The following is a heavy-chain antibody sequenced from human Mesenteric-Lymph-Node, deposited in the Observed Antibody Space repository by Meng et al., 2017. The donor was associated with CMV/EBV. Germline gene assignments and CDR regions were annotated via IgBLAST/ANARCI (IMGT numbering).Heavy chain of an antibody. CDR3: EGSAFWCGFSHIQNMDA. CDR2: IYHSGST. V-gene: IGHV4-59*01. Sequence: SETLSLTCSVSGGSLGGYYWSWFRQPPGKGLEWIGYIYHSGSTNYNPSLESRVTISVDTSKNQFSLNLRSVTAADTAVYYCEGSAFWCGFSHIQNMDAWGQGTTVTVSS. D-gene: IGHD3-3*01. CDR1: GGSLGGYY. J-gene: IGHJ6*02.